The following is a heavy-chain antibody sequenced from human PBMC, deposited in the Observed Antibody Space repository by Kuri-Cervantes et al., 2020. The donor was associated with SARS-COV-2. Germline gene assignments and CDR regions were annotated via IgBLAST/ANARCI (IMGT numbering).Heavy chain of an antibody. D-gene: IGHD3-3*01. J-gene: IGHJ4*02. V-gene: IGHV3-30*02. CDR1: GFSFSYYG. CDR2: VRRDGSNY. Sequence: GESLKISCAASGFSFSYYGVHWVRQAPGKGLEWVGFVRRDGSNYYYADSVRGRFTISRDNSKNLLYLEMNTLRPEDTAVYYCAKVETANLDYWGQGTRVTVSS. CDR3: AKVETANLDY.